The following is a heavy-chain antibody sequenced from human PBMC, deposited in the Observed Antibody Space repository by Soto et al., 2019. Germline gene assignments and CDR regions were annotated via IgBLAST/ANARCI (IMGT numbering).Heavy chain of an antibody. D-gene: IGHD4-17*01. V-gene: IGHV1-18*01. CDR1: GYSFTSYG. Sequence: VQLVQSGPEVKKPGASVRISCKTSGYSFTSYGFNWLRQAPGQGLEWMGWISTYSGDTKYAEKFQGRVTLTTDTSTKTAYMELSSLISDDTAVFYCARVQRVDYVGDEGYWGQGPLVTVSS. CDR2: ISTYSGDT. CDR3: ARVQRVDYVGDEGY. J-gene: IGHJ4*02.